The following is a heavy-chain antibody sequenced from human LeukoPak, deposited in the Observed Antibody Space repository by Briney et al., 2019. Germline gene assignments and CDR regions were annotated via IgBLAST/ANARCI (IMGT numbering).Heavy chain of an antibody. D-gene: IGHD2-15*01. CDR3: ARDSSDIRSLIAH. J-gene: IGHJ1*01. Sequence: PGGSLRLSCAASEFTFSSYSMNWVRQAPGKGLEWVSYITNSGNSKSYADSVKGRFTISRDNTKNSLYLQMNGLRAEDTAVYYCARDSSDIRSLIAHWGQGTLVTVSS. CDR1: EFTFSSYS. V-gene: IGHV3-48*01. CDR2: ITNSGNSK.